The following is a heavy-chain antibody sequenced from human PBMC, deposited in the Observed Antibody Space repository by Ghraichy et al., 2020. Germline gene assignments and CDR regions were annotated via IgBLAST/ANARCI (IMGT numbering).Heavy chain of an antibody. CDR2: ISGSGGST. CDR1: GFTFSNYA. D-gene: IGHD1-20*01. J-gene: IGHJ6*02. CDR3: AIAPSPYNWGYYGMDV. Sequence: LSLTCAASGFTFSNYAMSWVRQAPGKGLEWVSAISGSGGSTYYADSVKGRFTISRDNSKNTLYLQMNSLRAEDTAVYYCAIAPSPYNWGYYGMDVWGQGTTVTVSS. V-gene: IGHV3-23*01.